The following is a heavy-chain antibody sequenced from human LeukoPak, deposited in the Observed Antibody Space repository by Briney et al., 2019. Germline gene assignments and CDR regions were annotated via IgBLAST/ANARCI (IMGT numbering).Heavy chain of an antibody. J-gene: IGHJ4*02. D-gene: IGHD3-10*01. V-gene: IGHV1-3*01. CDR2: INAGNGNT. Sequence: ASVKVSCKASGYTFTSYGISWVRQAPGQGLEWMGWINAGNGNTKYSQKFQGRVTITRDTSASTAYMELSSLRSEDTAVYYCAGLLRGYLDYWGQGTLVTVSS. CDR3: AGLLRGYLDY. CDR1: GYTFTSYG.